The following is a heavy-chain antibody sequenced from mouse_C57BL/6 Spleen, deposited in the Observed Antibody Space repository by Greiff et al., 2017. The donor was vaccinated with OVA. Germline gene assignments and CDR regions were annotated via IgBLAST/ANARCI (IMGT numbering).Heavy chain of an antibody. J-gene: IGHJ3*02. CDR3: ATIVFYYDGSPGVAE. CDR2: INPSNGGT. CDR1: GYTFTSYW. D-gene: IGHD2-3*01. V-gene: IGHV1-53*01. Sequence: QVQLQQPGTELVKPGASVKLSCKASGYTFTSYWMHWVKQRPGQGLEWIGNINPSNGGTNYNEKFKSKATLTVDKSSSTAYMQLSSLTSADSAVFYWATIVFYYDGSPGVAEWGQGTPVTVSA.